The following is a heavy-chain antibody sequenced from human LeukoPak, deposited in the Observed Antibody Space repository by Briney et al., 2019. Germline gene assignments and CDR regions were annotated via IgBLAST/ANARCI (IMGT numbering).Heavy chain of an antibody. Sequence: ASVKVSCKASGYTFASYYMHWVRQAPGQGLEWMGIINPSGGSTTYAQEFQGRVTMTRDTSTSTVYMELSSLRSEDTAVYYCARDSTPTYYSGTYYFEYWGQGTLVTVSS. J-gene: IGHJ4*02. CDR3: ARDSTPTYYSGTYYFEY. CDR2: INPSGGST. V-gene: IGHV1-46*01. D-gene: IGHD1-26*01. CDR1: GYTFASYY.